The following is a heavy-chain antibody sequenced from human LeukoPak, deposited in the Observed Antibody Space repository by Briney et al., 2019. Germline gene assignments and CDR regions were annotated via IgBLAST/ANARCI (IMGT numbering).Heavy chain of an antibody. CDR1: GFNINTYT. D-gene: IGHD3-22*01. J-gene: IGHJ4*02. CDR3: ARDGGTRLKYSFGYGDS. CDR2: IRNSDGMT. Sequence: GGSLRLSCDASGFNINTYTMYWVRQAPGQGLEWVSGIRNSDGMTYYADSVKGRFTISRDNAKNSLYLQMNSLSAEDTAVYYCARDGGTRLKYSFGYGDSWGQGTLVTVSS. V-gene: IGHV3-21*01.